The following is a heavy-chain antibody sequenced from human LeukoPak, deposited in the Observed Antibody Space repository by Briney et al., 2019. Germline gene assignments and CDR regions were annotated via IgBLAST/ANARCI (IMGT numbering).Heavy chain of an antibody. CDR3: ATHPLLDY. Sequence: PSETLSLTCIVSGGSISGSSYYWGWIRQPPGKGLEWIGSIYYSGSTYYNPSLKSRVTISVDPSKSQFSLKLTSVTAADTAVYYCATHPLLDYWGQGSLVTVSS. V-gene: IGHV4-39*01. CDR2: IYYSGST. D-gene: IGHD3-16*02. CDR1: GGSISGSSYY. J-gene: IGHJ4*02.